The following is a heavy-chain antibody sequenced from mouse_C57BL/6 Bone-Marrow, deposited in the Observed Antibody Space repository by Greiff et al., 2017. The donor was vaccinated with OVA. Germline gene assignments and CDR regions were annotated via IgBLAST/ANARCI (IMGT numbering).Heavy chain of an antibody. J-gene: IGHJ2*01. Sequence: VQLQQSGAELVRPGASVKLSCTASGFNIKDDYMHWVKQRPEQGLEWIGWIDPENGDTEYASKFQGKATITADTSSTTAYLQLSILTSEDTAVYYCTTWIPPYYFDYWGQGITLTVSS. CDR2: IDPENGDT. V-gene: IGHV14-4*01. CDR1: GFNIKDDY. CDR3: TTWIPPYYFDY. D-gene: IGHD5-1-1*01.